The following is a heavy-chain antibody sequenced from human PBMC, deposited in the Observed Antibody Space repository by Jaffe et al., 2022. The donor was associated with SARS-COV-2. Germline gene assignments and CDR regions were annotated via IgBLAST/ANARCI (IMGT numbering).Heavy chain of an antibody. CDR1: GYSFTSSW. CDR3: ARRERDSESSMDV. Sequence: EVQLVQSGAEVKKPGESLRISCKGSGYSFTSSWISWVRQRPGRGLEWMGRIDPSDSYTNYSPSFQGHVTISADKSITTAYLQWSSLEASDTAIYYCARRERDSESSMDVWGQGTTVTVSS. CDR2: IDPSDSYT. D-gene: IGHD1-26*01. J-gene: IGHJ6*02. V-gene: IGHV5-10-1*03.